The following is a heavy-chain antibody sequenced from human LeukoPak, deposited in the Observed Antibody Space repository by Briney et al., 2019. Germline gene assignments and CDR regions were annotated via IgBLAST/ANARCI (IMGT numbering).Heavy chain of an antibody. CDR2: INPDSANT. V-gene: IGHV1-8*01. CDR3: ARGLRGYSYGYLTSFDY. Sequence: ASVKVSCKASGYPFTSYDINWVRQATGQGLEWMGWINPDSANTGYAQKFQGRVTITGNPSISTAYMELSSLRYEDTAVYYCARGLRGYSYGYLTSFDYWGQGTLVTVSS. J-gene: IGHJ4*01. D-gene: IGHD5-18*01. CDR1: GYPFTSYD.